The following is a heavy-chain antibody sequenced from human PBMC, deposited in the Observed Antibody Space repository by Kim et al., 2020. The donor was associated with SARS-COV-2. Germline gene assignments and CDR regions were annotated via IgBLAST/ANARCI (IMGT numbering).Heavy chain of an antibody. V-gene: IGHV4-39*01. Sequence: TSDNPSLKSRVTISVDASKTQFSLRLSSLTAADTAVYYCAGGPDTAKTGYWGQGTLVTVSS. CDR3: AGGPDTAKTGY. J-gene: IGHJ4*02. D-gene: IGHD5-18*01. CDR2: T.